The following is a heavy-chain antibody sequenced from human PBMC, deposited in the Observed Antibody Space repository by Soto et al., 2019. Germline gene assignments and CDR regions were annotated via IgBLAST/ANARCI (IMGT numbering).Heavy chain of an antibody. Sequence: GGSLRLSCAASGFTFSRYEMNWVRQATGKGLEWVSYISSGGTIIYNADSVKGRFTISRDNAKNSLYLQMNSLRAEDTAVYYCARVMIPQRYYYYGMDVWGQGTTVTVSS. CDR3: ARVMIPQRYYYYGMDV. CDR1: GFTFSRYE. J-gene: IGHJ6*02. V-gene: IGHV3-48*03. D-gene: IGHD3-16*01. CDR2: ISSGGTII.